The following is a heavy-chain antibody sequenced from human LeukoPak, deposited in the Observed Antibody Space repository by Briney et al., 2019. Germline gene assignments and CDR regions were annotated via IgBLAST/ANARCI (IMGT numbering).Heavy chain of an antibody. CDR2: INHSGST. Sequence: SETLSLTCAVYGGSFSGYYWSWIRQPPGKGLEWIGEINHSGSTNYNPSLKSRVTISVDTSKNQFYLKLSSVTAADTAVYYCARGWGEATIYYYYMDVWGKGTTVTVSS. CDR1: GGSFSGYY. J-gene: IGHJ6*03. CDR3: ARGWGEATIYYYYMDV. V-gene: IGHV4-34*01. D-gene: IGHD5-12*01.